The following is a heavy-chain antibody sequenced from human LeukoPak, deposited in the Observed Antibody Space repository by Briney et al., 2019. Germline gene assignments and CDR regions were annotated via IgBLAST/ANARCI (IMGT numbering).Heavy chain of an antibody. D-gene: IGHD3-9*01. J-gene: IGHJ6*03. V-gene: IGHV3-23*01. CDR1: GFTFSSYA. CDR2: ISGSGGST. CDR3: AKARPIRYFDWFESDYYMDV. Sequence: GGSLRLSCAASGFTFSSYAMSWVRQAPGKGLEWVSAISGSGGSTYYADSVKGRSTISRDNSKNALYLQMNSLRAEDTAVYYCAKARPIRYFDWFESDYYMDVWGKGTTVTVSS.